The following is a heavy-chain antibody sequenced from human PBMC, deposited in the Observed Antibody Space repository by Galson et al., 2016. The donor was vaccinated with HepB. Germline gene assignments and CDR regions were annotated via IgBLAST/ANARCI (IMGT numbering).Heavy chain of an antibody. CDR1: GFNFRGYS. V-gene: IGHV3-30*04. CDR2: ISYDGSVK. Sequence: LRLSCAASGFNFRGYSMHWVRQAPGKGLQWVALISYDGSVKNYAGPVEGRFTISRDNSKNTLYLQMNGLSREDTAIYYCARDLVVMATIGILDSWGQGTLVTVSS. J-gene: IGHJ4*02. D-gene: IGHD5-24*01. CDR3: ARDLVVMATIGILDS.